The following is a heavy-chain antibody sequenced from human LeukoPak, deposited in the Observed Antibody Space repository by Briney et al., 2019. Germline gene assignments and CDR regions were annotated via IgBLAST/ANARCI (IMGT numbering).Heavy chain of an antibody. CDR3: AKGYDNLSGYFYDY. D-gene: IGHD3-9*01. J-gene: IGHJ4*02. V-gene: IGHV3-23*01. CDR2: ISASGGST. Sequence: PGGSLRLSCAASGFIFTNHAMSWVRQAPGKGLEWVSAISASGGSTYYAGSVKGRFTISRDNSKNTLYLQMNSLRAEDTAVYYCAKGYDNLSGYFYDYWGQGTLVTVSS. CDR1: GFIFTNHA.